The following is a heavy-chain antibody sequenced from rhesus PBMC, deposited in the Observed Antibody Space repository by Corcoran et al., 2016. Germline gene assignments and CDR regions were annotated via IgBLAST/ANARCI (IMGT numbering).Heavy chain of an antibody. CDR3: ARVLGTNSLDV. J-gene: IGHJ5-2*02. V-gene: IGHV4-92*01. CDR1: GGSISSSIW. Sequence: QVQLQESGPELVKPSETLSLTCAVSGGSISSSIWWSWIRQPPGKGLEWIGRISGSSWSTSYNPSLTCRVTLLTDTSTNQFSLKLRSVTAADTAVYYCARVLGTNSLDVWGRGVLVTVSS. CDR2: ISGSSWST. D-gene: IGHD7-45*01.